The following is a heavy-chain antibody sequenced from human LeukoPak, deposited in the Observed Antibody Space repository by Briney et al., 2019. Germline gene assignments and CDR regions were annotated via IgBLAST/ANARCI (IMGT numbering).Heavy chain of an antibody. CDR2: ISSSGSTI. D-gene: IGHD6-19*01. CDR3: ARREWQWLVRDPRYYYYMDV. CDR1: GFTFSDYY. J-gene: IGHJ6*03. Sequence: KSGGSLRLSCAASGFTFSDYYMSWIRQAPGKGLEWVSYISSSGSTIYYADSVKGRFTISRDNAKNSLYLQMNSLRAEDTAVYYCARREWQWLVRDPRYYYYMDVWGKGTTVTVSS. V-gene: IGHV3-11*04.